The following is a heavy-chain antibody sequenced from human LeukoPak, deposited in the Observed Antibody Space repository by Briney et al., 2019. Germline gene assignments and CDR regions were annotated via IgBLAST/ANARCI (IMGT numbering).Heavy chain of an antibody. D-gene: IGHD3-22*01. CDR2: INPNSGGT. Sequence: ASVKVSCKASGYTFTGYYMHWVRQAPGQGLEWMGWINPNSGGTNYAQKFQGRVTMTRDTSISTAYMELSRLRSDDTAVYYCARQGDYYDSSGSFDYWGQGTLVTVSS. CDR1: GYTFTGYY. CDR3: ARQGDYYDSSGSFDY. J-gene: IGHJ4*02. V-gene: IGHV1-2*02.